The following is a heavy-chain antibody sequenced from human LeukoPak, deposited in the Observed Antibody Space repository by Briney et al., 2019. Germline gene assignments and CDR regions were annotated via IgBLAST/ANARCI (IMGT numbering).Heavy chain of an antibody. J-gene: IGHJ4*02. D-gene: IGHD2-15*01. CDR1: GFTFSDYY. CDR2: ISGSGGST. CDR3: AKARAPYCSGGSCYRTCDY. V-gene: IGHV3-23*01. Sequence: GGSLRLSCAASGFTFSDYYMSWIRQAPGKGLEWVSAISGSGGSTYYADSVKGRFTISRDNSKNTLYLQMNSLRAEDTAVYYCAKARAPYCSGGSCYRTCDYWGQGTLVTVSS.